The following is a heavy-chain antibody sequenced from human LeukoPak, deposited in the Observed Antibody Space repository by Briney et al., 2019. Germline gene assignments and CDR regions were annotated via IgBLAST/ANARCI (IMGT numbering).Heavy chain of an antibody. CDR1: GGSISSYY. Sequence: PSETLSLTCTVSGGSISSYYWSWIRQPAGKGLEWIGRIYTSGSTNYNPSLKSRVTMSVATSKNQFSLKLSSVTAADTAVYYCARIIVVVPAATNWFDPWGQGTLVTVSS. V-gene: IGHV4-4*07. D-gene: IGHD2-2*01. J-gene: IGHJ5*02. CDR3: ARIIVVVPAATNWFDP. CDR2: IYTSGST.